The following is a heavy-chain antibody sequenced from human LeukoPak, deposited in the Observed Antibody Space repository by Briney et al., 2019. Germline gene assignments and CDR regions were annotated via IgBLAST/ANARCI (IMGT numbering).Heavy chain of an antibody. CDR2: IYYSGST. Sequence: SETLSLTCTVSGGSISSSSYYWGWIRQPPGKGLEWIGSIYYSGSTYYNPSLKSRVTISVDTSKNQFSLKLSSVTAADTAVYYRAPPPFNNYGSGSYYNHWGQGTLVTVSS. D-gene: IGHD3-10*01. CDR3: APPPFNNYGSGSYYNH. J-gene: IGHJ5*02. V-gene: IGHV4-39*01. CDR1: GGSISSSSYY.